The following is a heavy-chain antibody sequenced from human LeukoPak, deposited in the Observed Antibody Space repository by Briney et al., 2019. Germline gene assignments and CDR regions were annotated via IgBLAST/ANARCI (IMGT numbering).Heavy chain of an antibody. CDR3: ARVSGRGEAIAAADNY. D-gene: IGHD6-13*01. CDR2: ISSSGSTI. V-gene: IGHV3-11*01. Sequence: PGGSLRLSCADSGFTFSDYYMSWIRQAPGKGLEWVSYISSSGSTIYYADSVKGRFTISRDNAKNSLYLQMNSLRADDTAVYYCARVSGRGEAIAAADNYWGQGTQVTVSS. J-gene: IGHJ4*02. CDR1: GFTFSDYY.